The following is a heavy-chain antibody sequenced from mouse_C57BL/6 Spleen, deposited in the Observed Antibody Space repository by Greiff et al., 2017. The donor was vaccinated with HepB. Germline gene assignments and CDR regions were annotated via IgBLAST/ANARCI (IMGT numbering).Heavy chain of an antibody. CDR3: ARQGIYLKYFDV. V-gene: IGHV5-6*01. D-gene: IGHD5-5*01. J-gene: IGHJ1*03. CDR1: GFTFSSYG. CDR2: ISSGGSYT. Sequence: VQLQQSGGDLVKPGGSLKLSCAASGFTFSSYGMSWVRQTPDKRLEWVATISSGGSYTYYPDSVKGRFTISRDNAKNTLYLQMSSLKSEDTAMYYCARQGIYLKYFDVWGTGTTVTVSS.